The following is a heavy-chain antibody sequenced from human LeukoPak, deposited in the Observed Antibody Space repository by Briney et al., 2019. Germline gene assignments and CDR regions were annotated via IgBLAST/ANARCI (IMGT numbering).Heavy chain of an antibody. D-gene: IGHD3-3*01. CDR2: IYYSGST. Sequence: SETLSLTSTVSGGSISSGDYYWSWIRQPPGKGLERIGYIYYSGSTYYNPSLKSRVTISVDTSKNQFSLKLSSVTAADTAVYYCAREDYTNWFDPWGQGTLVTVSS. CDR1: GGSISSGDYY. J-gene: IGHJ5*02. CDR3: AREDYTNWFDP. V-gene: IGHV4-30-4*01.